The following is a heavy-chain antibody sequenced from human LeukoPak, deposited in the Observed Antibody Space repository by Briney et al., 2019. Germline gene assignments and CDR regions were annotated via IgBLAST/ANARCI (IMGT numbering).Heavy chain of an antibody. Sequence: SQTLSLTCPVSGGSISSGSYYWSWIRQPAGKGLEWIGRIYTSGSTNYNPSLKSRVTISVDTSKNQFSLKLSSVTAADTAVYYCARGFYDFWSGWYYFDYWGQGTLVTVSS. V-gene: IGHV4-61*02. D-gene: IGHD3-3*01. CDR2: IYTSGST. CDR1: GGSISSGSYY. CDR3: ARGFYDFWSGWYYFDY. J-gene: IGHJ4*02.